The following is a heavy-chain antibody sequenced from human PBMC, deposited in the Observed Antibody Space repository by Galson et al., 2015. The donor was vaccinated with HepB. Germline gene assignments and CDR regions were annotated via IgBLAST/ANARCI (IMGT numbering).Heavy chain of an antibody. D-gene: IGHD3-22*01. CDR2: TYYRSKWYN. V-gene: IGHV6-1*01. Sequence: CAISGDSVSSNSAAWNWIRQSPSRGLEWLGRTYYRSKWYNDYAVSVKSRITINPDTSKNQFSLQLNSVTPEDTAVYHCARDLGSYYDSSGYIEESYGMDVWGQGTTVTVSS. J-gene: IGHJ6*02. CDR3: ARDLGSYYDSSGYIEESYGMDV. CDR1: GDSVSSNSAA.